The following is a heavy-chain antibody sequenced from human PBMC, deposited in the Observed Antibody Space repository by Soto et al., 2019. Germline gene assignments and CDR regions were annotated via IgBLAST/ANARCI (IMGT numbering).Heavy chain of an antibody. CDR1: GGSISSGDYY. J-gene: IGHJ4*02. CDR3: AREGGIVGATTVDY. CDR2: IYYSGSA. Sequence: QVQLQESGPGLVKPSQTLSLTCTVSGGSISSGDYYWSWIRQPPGKGLEWIGYIYYSGSAYYNPSLKCRVTISVDTSKNQFSLKLSSVTAADTAVYYCAREGGIVGATTVDYWGQGTLVTVSS. V-gene: IGHV4-30-4*01. D-gene: IGHD1-26*01.